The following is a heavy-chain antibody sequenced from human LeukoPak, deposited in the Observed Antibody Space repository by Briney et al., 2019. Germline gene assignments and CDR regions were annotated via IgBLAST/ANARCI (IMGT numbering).Heavy chain of an antibody. Sequence: SGTLSLTCAVSGGSISSSNWWSWVRQPPGKGLEWIGEIYHSGSTNYNPSLKSRVTISVDKSKNQFSLKLSSVTAADTAVYYCARRAVAGGALGGYYFDYWGQGTLVTVSS. V-gene: IGHV4-4*02. D-gene: IGHD6-19*01. CDR2: IYHSGST. CDR1: GGSISSSNW. J-gene: IGHJ4*02. CDR3: ARRAVAGGALGGYYFDY.